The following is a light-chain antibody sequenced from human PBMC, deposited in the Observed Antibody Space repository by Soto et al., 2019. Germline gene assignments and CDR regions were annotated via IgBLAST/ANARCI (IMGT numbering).Light chain of an antibody. CDR1: QSVSSSY. Sequence: EIVLTQSPGTLSLSPGERATLSCRASQSVSSSYLAWYQQKPGQAPRLLIYGASSMATGIPDRFSGSGSGTDFTVTISRLESEDFAMYYFPQYGSSPGFTFGPRTKVDIK. V-gene: IGKV3-20*01. J-gene: IGKJ3*01. CDR3: PQYGSSPGFT. CDR2: GAS.